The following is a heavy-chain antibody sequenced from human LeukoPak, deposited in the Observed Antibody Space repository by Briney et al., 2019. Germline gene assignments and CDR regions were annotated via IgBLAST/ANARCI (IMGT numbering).Heavy chain of an antibody. D-gene: IGHD6-19*01. Sequence: GGSLRLSCAASGFTFSDYHMNWIRQPPAKGLEWLSYISPGGGTIYFADSVKGRFTLSRDYAKNSLYLQMNSLTAEDTALYYCASGRDIAVAGPGGYFDHWGQGTLVTVSS. V-gene: IGHV3-11*01. CDR3: ASGRDIAVAGPGGYFDH. CDR2: ISPGGGTI. J-gene: IGHJ4*02. CDR1: GFTFSDYH.